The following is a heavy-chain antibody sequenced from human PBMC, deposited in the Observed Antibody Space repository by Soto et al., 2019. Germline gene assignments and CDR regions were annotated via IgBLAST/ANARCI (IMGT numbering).Heavy chain of an antibody. CDR1: GFTFSHYA. J-gene: IGHJ4*02. CDR3: AKDGSHNFDY. D-gene: IGHD2-15*01. CDR2: MSYDGSNE. Sequence: QVQLVESGGGVVQPGRSLRLSCAASGFTFSHYAMHWVRQAPGKGLEWVALMSYDGSNEYYADSVKGRFTISRDNSKNTLNLQMNSLRAEDTAVYYCAKDGSHNFDYWGQGTLGTVSS. V-gene: IGHV3-30*18.